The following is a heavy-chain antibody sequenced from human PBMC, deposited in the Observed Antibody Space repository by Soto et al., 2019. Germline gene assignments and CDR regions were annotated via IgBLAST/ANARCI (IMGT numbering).Heavy chain of an antibody. D-gene: IGHD4-17*01. Sequence: SETLSLTCTVSGGSISSSSYYWGWIRQPPGKGLEWIGSIYYSGSTYYNPSLKSRVTISVDTSKNQFSLKLSSVTAADTAVYYCACRRTTVVKDAFDIWGKGTMVTVSS. CDR2: IYYSGST. CDR1: GGSISSSSYY. CDR3: ACRRTTVVKDAFDI. V-gene: IGHV4-39*01. J-gene: IGHJ3*02.